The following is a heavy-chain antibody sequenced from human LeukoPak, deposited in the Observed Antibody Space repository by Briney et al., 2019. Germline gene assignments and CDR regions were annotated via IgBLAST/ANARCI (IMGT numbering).Heavy chain of an antibody. J-gene: IGHJ5*02. CDR1: GFTFSSFG. V-gene: IGHV3-30*18. D-gene: IGHD4/OR15-4a*01. CDR2: ISYDGSSK. CDR3: AKDRGASWFDP. Sequence: GSLRLSCAASGFTFSSFGMHWVRQAPGKGLEWVAGISYDGSSKYYADSVKGRFTISRDNSKNTLYLQMNSLRAEDTAVYYCAKDRGASWFDPWGQGTLVTVSS.